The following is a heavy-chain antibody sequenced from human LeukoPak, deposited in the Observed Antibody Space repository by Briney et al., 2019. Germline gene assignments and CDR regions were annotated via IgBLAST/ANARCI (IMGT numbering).Heavy chain of an antibody. Sequence: SETLSFTCTVSGGSISSGGYYWSWIRQHPGKGLEWIGYIYYSGSTYYNPSLKSRVTISVDTSKNQFSLKLSSVTAADTAVYYCARDASGYSSSWSRGALDYWGQGTLVTVSS. CDR1: GGSISSGGYY. V-gene: IGHV4-31*03. CDR2: IYYSGST. J-gene: IGHJ4*02. CDR3: ARDASGYSSSWSRGALDY. D-gene: IGHD6-13*01.